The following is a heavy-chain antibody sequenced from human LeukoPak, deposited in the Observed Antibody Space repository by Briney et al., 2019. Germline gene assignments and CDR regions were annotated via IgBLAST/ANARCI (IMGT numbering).Heavy chain of an antibody. CDR3: ARLHDYGGKNFDL. D-gene: IGHD4-23*01. CDR1: GGSISDNY. Sequence: AETLSLTCTVSGGSISDNYWTWIRQPPGKGLEWIGYMYYSGSTNYNPSFKSRVIISVDTSKNQFSLKVSSVTAADTAVYYCARLHDYGGKNFDLWGRGTLVTVSS. CDR2: MYYSGST. J-gene: IGHJ2*01. V-gene: IGHV4-59*01.